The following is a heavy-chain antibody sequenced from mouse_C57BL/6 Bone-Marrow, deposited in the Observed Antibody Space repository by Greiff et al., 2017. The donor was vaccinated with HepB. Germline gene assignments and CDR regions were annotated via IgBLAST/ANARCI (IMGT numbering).Heavy chain of an antibody. V-gene: IGHV1-76*01. CDR3: ANSNYHWYFDV. CDR2: IYPGSGNT. CDR1: GYTFTDYY. Sequence: QVQLQQSGAELVRPGASVKLSCKASGYTFTDYYINWVKQRPGQGLEWIARIYPGSGNTYYNEKFKGKATLTAEKSSSTAYMQLSSLTSEDSAVYFCANSNYHWYFDVWGTGTTVTVSS. J-gene: IGHJ1*03. D-gene: IGHD2-5*01.